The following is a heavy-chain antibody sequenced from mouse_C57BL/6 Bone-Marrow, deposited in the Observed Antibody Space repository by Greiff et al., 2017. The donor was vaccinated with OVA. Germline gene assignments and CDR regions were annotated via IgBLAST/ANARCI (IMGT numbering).Heavy chain of an antibody. CDR1: GFSLTSYG. CDR2: IWSGGST. V-gene: IGHV2-2*01. J-gene: IGHJ1*03. Sequence: VMLVESGPGLVQPSQSLSITCTVSGFSLTSYGVHWVRQSPGKGLEWLGVIWSGGSTDYNAAFISRLSISKDNSKSQVFFKMNSLQADDTAIYYCARGDGYYGWYFDVWGTGTTVTVSS. D-gene: IGHD2-3*01. CDR3: ARGDGYYGWYFDV.